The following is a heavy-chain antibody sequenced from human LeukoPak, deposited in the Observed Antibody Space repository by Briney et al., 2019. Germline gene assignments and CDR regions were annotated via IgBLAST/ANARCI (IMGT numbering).Heavy chain of an antibody. CDR3: AKLYGDTVAFDI. Sequence: GGSLRLSCAASGFTFSSYAMSWVRQAPGKGLEWVSAISGSGGSTYYADSVKSRFTISRDNSKNTLYLQMNSLRAEDTAVYYCAKLYGDTVAFDIWGQGTMVTVSS. CDR1: GFTFSSYA. V-gene: IGHV3-23*01. D-gene: IGHD4-17*01. J-gene: IGHJ3*02. CDR2: ISGSGGST.